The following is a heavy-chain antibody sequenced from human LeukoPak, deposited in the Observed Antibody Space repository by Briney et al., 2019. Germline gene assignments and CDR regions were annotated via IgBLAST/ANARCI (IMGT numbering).Heavy chain of an antibody. J-gene: IGHJ4*02. CDR2: ISGSGGST. D-gene: IGHD3-10*01. V-gene: IGHV3-23*01. CDR1: GFTFSSYA. Sequence: GGSLRLSCAASGFTFSSYAMSWVRQAPGKGLEWVSAISGSGGSTYYADSVKGRFTISRDNSKNTLYLQMNSLRAEDTAVYYCAKQPNFYGSGSYYFDYWGQGTLVTVSS. CDR3: AKQPNFYGSGSYYFDY.